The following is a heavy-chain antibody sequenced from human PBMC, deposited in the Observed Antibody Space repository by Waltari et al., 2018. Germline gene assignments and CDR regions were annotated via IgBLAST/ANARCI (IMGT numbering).Heavy chain of an antibody. CDR2: IIPIFGTA. J-gene: IGHJ4*02. V-gene: IGHV1-69*05. CDR1: GGTFSRYA. D-gene: IGHD5-12*01. CDR3: ARDEPGGVATAPGY. Sequence: QVQLVQSGAEVKKPGSSVKVPCKASGGTFSRYAISWVRQAPGQGLEWMGGIIPIFGTANYAQKFQGRVTITTDESTSTAYMELSSLRSEDTAVYYCARDEPGGVATAPGYWGQGTLVTVSS.